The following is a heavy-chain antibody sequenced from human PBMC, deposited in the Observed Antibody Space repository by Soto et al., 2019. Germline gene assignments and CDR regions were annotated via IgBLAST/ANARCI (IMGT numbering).Heavy chain of an antibody. CDR2: IQRGGST. D-gene: IGHD2-15*01. V-gene: IGHV3-66*01. CDR3: SRDDVYCSGGSCYGVPIDV. CDR1: GFTVSSHY. Sequence: EVQLVESGGDLVQPGGSLRLSCAASGFTVSSHYMNWVRQAPGKGMEWVSLIQRGGSTFYADSVKGRFTISRDNFKNTLLLQMNSMRVEDTSMYYCSRDDVYCSGGSCYGVPIDVWGRGTTVTVSS. J-gene: IGHJ6*03.